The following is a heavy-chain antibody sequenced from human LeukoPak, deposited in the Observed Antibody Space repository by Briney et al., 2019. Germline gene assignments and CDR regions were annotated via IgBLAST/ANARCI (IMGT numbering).Heavy chain of an antibody. J-gene: IGHJ4*02. Sequence: GASVKVSCKASGYTFTGYYMHWVRRAPGQGLEYMGRINPISGGTVYAQKFQGRVTMTRDTSITTAYMELTRLRSDDTAVYYCARYCSSTSCYSDYWGQGTLVTVSS. V-gene: IGHV1-2*06. CDR1: GYTFTGYY. CDR2: INPISGGT. CDR3: ARYCSSTSCYSDY. D-gene: IGHD2-2*01.